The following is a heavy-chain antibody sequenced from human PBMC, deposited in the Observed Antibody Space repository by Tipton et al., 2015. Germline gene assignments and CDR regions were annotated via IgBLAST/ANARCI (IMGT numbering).Heavy chain of an antibody. Sequence: TLSLTCAVSAYSISSDYYWSWIRQPPGKGLEWIGNIDYSGTKNYNPSLKSRVTISLDTSKNQFSLKLSSVTAADTAVYYCARDLEHGMDVWGQGTTVTVS. CDR2: IDYSGTK. V-gene: IGHV4-38-2*02. CDR3: ARDLEHGMDV. CDR1: AYSISSDYY. J-gene: IGHJ6*02. D-gene: IGHD5-24*01.